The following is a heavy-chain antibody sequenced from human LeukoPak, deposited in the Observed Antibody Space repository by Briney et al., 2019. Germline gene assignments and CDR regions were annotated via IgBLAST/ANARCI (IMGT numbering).Heavy chain of an antibody. CDR2: IGANNGNT. Sequence: GASVKVSCKASGYTFPSYGISWVRQAPGQGLEWMGWIGANNGNTYYAQKLQGRVTMTTDTSTSTAYMELRSLRSDDTAVYYCARGPQWGRWYQTNDYWGQGTLVTVSS. J-gene: IGHJ4*02. CDR1: GYTFPSYG. V-gene: IGHV1-18*01. CDR3: ARGPQWGRWYQTNDY. D-gene: IGHD2-15*01.